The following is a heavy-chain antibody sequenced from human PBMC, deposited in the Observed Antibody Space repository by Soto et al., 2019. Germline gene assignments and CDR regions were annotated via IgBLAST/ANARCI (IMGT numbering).Heavy chain of an antibody. Sequence: GWSLRLACASSVFTFSSYWMHWVRQAPGKGLVWVSRINSDGSSTSYADSVKGRFTISRDNAKNTLYLQMNSLRAEDTAVYYCARVDYYYGMDVWGQGTTVTVSS. V-gene: IGHV3-74*01. CDR2: INSDGSST. CDR1: VFTFSSYW. CDR3: ARVDYYYGMDV. J-gene: IGHJ6*02.